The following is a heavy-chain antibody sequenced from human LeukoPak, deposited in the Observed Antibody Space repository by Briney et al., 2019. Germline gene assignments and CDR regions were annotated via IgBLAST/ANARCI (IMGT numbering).Heavy chain of an antibody. V-gene: IGHV1-18*01. Sequence: VASVKVSCKASGYTFTSYGISWVRQAPGQGLEWMGWISGNNDNPNYGQKFQGRLTVTTDSSTSTAYMELRNLRSDDTAVYYCARDGTSTDDYWGQGTLVTVSS. D-gene: IGHD2-2*01. CDR2: ISGNNDNP. J-gene: IGHJ4*02. CDR3: ARDGTSTDDY. CDR1: GYTFTSYG.